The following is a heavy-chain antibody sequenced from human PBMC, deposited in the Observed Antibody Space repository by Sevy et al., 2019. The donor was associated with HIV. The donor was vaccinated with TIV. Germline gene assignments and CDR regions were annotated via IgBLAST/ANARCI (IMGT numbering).Heavy chain of an antibody. CDR1: GFSLINYA. CDR2: MTFDGSNQ. J-gene: IGHJ3*02. V-gene: IGHV3-33*03. Sequence: GGSLRLSCKATGFSLINYAIHWVRQAPGKGLEWVAVMTFDGSNQYYADYVKGRFPISRDTSINTVYLQMNSLRADDTALYSCAKVLNSQINTDDTFDIWGLGTMVTVSS. D-gene: IGHD3-9*01. CDR3: AKVLNSQINTDDTFDI.